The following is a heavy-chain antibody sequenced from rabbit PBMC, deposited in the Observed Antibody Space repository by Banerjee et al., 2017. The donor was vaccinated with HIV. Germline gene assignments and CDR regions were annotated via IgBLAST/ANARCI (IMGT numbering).Heavy chain of an antibody. CDR3: ARSAGGSGFYAFDL. Sequence: QEQREESGGDLFKPEGCLTLTCTASGFAVSSGERISRVRQGTGKRLERNACSGAGSDTIPYSASWAKGRFTISKTSSTTVTLQMTSLTAVDTATYFCARSAGGSGFYAFDLWGPGTLVTVS. CDR1: GFAVSSGER. CDR2: SGAGSDTIP. J-gene: IGHJ4*01. V-gene: IGHV1S45*01. D-gene: IGHD1-1*01.